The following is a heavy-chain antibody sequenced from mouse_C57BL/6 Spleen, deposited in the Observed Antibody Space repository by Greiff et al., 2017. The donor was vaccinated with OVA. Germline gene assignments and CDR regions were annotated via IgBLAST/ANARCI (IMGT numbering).Heavy chain of an antibody. CDR3: TRGHYGNTWFAY. D-gene: IGHD2-1*01. Sequence: VQLKESGAELVRPGASVKLSCTASGFNIKDDYMHWVKQRPEQGLEWIGWIDPENGDTEYASKFQGKATITADTSSNTAYLQLSSLTSEDTAVYYCTRGHYGNTWFAYWGQGTLVTVSA. CDR2: IDPENGDT. J-gene: IGHJ3*01. V-gene: IGHV14-4*01. CDR1: GFNIKDDY.